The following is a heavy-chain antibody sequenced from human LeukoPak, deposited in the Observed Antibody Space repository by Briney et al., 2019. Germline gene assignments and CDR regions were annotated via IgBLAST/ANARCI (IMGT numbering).Heavy chain of an antibody. J-gene: IGHJ4*02. CDR2: ISRDGGST. Sequence: GGSLRLSFAASGFTFDDYAMHWVRQAPGKGLEWVSLISRDGGSTYYADSVKGRFTISRDNSKNSLYLQMNSLRTEDTALYYCAKEKRIDYYGSGSYAKYFDYWGQGTLVTVSS. CDR1: GFTFDDYA. CDR3: AKEKRIDYYGSGSYAKYFDY. D-gene: IGHD3-10*01. V-gene: IGHV3-43*02.